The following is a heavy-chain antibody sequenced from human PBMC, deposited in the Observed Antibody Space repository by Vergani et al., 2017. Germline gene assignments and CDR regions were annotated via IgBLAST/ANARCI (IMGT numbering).Heavy chain of an antibody. J-gene: IGHJ6*03. CDR2: ISSSGSTI. Sequence: QVQLVESGGGLVKPGGSLRPSCAASGFTFSDYYMSWIRQAPGKGLEWVSYISSSGSTIYYADSVKGRFTISRDNAKNSLYLQMNSLRAEDTAVYYCAREAQEVVVAAHYYYYMDVWGKGTTVTVSS. CDR3: AREAQEVVVAAHYYYYMDV. CDR1: GFTFSDYY. D-gene: IGHD2-15*01. V-gene: IGHV3-11*01.